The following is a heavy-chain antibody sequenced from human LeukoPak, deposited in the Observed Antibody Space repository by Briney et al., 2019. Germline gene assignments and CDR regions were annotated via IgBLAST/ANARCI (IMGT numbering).Heavy chain of an antibody. CDR1: GVTFSAYE. Sequence: PGGSLRLSCAASGVTFSAYEMNWVRQAPGKGLEWLACISGSGTPVYYADSVKGRFTISRDNARNSVYLQMTSLRAEDTGIYYCARGFRHTAMFLDYWGQGTLVTVSS. J-gene: IGHJ4*02. V-gene: IGHV3-48*03. D-gene: IGHD5-18*01. CDR3: ARGFRHTAMFLDY. CDR2: ISGSGTPV.